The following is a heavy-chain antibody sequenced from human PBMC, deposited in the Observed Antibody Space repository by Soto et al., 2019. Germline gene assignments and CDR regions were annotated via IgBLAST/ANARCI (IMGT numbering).Heavy chain of an antibody. D-gene: IGHD3-22*01. CDR3: ARDYYKYYDSSGYYRSPAY. Sequence: GGSLRLSCAASGFTLSSYAMHWGRQAPGKGLEWVALISYDGSDKDYADSVKGRFTISRDNSRNTLFLQMNSLRAEDTAVYYCARDYYKYYDSSGYYRSPAYWGQGTLVTVSS. J-gene: IGHJ4*02. CDR1: GFTLSSYA. V-gene: IGHV3-30-3*01. CDR2: ISYDGSDK.